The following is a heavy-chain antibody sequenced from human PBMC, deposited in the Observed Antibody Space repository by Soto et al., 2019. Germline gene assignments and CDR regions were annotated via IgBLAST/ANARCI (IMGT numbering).Heavy chain of an antibody. CDR3: ARPTYYYDSSDAPGAFDI. CDR1: GGTFSSYA. D-gene: IGHD3-22*01. V-gene: IGHV1-69*13. CDR2: IIPIFGTA. Sequence: ASVKVSCKASGGTFSSYAISWVRQAPGQGLEWMGGIIPIFGTANYAQKFQGRVTITADESTSTAYMELSSLRSEDTAVYYCARPTYYYDSSDAPGAFDIWGQGTMVTVSS. J-gene: IGHJ3*02.